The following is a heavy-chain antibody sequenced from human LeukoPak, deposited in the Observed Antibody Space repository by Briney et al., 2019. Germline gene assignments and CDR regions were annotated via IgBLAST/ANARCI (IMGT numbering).Heavy chain of an antibody. V-gene: IGHV1-69*06. CDR2: IIPIFGTA. CDR3: ARVGGQLLWFGELLEGDAFDI. Sequence: SVKVSCKATGGTFSSYAISWVRQAPGQGLEWMGGIIPIFGTANYAQKFQGRVTITADKSTSTAYMELSSLRSEDTAVYYCARVGGQLLWFGELLEGDAFDIWGQGTMVTVSS. J-gene: IGHJ3*02. D-gene: IGHD3-10*01. CDR1: GGTFSSYA.